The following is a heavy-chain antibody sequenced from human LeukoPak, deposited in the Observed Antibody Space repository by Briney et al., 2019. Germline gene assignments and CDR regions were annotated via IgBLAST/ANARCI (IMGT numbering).Heavy chain of an antibody. Sequence: SETLSLTCTVSGGSISSSSYYWGWIRQAPGKGLEWIGEINHSGTANYNPSLKSRVTISVDTSKNQFSLQLNSVTPEDTAVYYCARQTADIVVVPAAMGGYYYYYYMDVWGKGTTVTISS. V-gene: IGHV4-39*01. CDR2: INHSGTA. D-gene: IGHD2-2*01. CDR1: GGSISSSSYY. J-gene: IGHJ6*03. CDR3: ARQTADIVVVPAAMGGYYYYYYMDV.